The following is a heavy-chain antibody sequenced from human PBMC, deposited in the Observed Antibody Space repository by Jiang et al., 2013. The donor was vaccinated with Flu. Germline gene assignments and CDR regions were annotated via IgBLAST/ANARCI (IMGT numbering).Heavy chain of an antibody. CDR3: ARGSSYYDSSGTDAFDI. D-gene: IGHD3-22*01. V-gene: IGHV1-2*04. CDR2: INPNSGGT. CDR1: GYTFTGYY. J-gene: IGHJ3*02. Sequence: SGAEVKKPGASVKVSCKASGYTFTGYYMHWVRQAPGQGLEWMGWINPNSGGTNYAQRFQGWVTMTRDTSISTAYMELSRLRSDDTAVYYCARGSSYYDSSGTDAFDIWGQGTMVTVSS.